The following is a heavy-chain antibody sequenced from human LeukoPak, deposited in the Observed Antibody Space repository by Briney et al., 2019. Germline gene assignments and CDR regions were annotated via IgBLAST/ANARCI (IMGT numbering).Heavy chain of an antibody. D-gene: IGHD3-3*01. Sequence: SETLSLTCTVPGGSISSYYWSWIRQPAGKGLEWIGRIYTSGSTNYNPSLKSRVTMSVDTSKNQFSLKLSSVTAADTAVYYCARQGYYDFWSSMDVWGKGTTVTVSS. J-gene: IGHJ6*04. CDR2: IYTSGST. V-gene: IGHV4-4*07. CDR3: ARQGYYDFWSSMDV. CDR1: GGSISSYY.